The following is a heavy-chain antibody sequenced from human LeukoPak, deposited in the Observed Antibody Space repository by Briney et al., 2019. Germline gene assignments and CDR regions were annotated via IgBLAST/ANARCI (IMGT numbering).Heavy chain of an antibody. CDR2: LYSDGNT. D-gene: IGHD1-14*01. CDR3: ARGVEPLAANTLAY. CDR1: GFTVITND. V-gene: IGHV3-53*01. J-gene: IGHJ4*02. Sequence: PGGSLRLSCAASGFTVITNDMTWVRQAAGKGLEWVSVLYSDGNTKYADSVQGRFTTSRDNSKNTLYLEMNSLSPDDTAVYYCARGVEPLAANTLAYWGQGTLVTVSS.